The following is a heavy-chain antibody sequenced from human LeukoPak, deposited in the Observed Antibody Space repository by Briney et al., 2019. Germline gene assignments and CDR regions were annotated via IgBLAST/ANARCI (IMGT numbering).Heavy chain of an antibody. CDR1: GFTFRSYG. Sequence: GGSLRLSCAASGFTFRSYGMHWVRQAPGKGLEWVAVISYDGSNKHYVDSVKGRFSISRDNSKNTVYLQMNSLRAEDTAVYYCAKDLNYDFWSGLGNWGQGTLVTVSS. J-gene: IGHJ4*02. CDR3: AKDLNYDFWSGLGN. CDR2: ISYDGSNK. D-gene: IGHD3-3*01. V-gene: IGHV3-30*18.